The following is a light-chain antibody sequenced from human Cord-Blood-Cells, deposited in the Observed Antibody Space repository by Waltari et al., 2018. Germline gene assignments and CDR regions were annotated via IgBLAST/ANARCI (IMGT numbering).Light chain of an antibody. CDR2: AAS. CDR3: QKYNSAPRT. Sequence: DIQMTQSPSSLSASVGDRVTITCRASQGISYYLAWYQQKPGKVPKLLIYAASTLQSGVPSRFSGSGSGTDFTLTISSLQPEDVATYYCQKYNSAPRTFGQGTKLEIK. V-gene: IGKV1-27*01. J-gene: IGKJ2*01. CDR1: QGISYY.